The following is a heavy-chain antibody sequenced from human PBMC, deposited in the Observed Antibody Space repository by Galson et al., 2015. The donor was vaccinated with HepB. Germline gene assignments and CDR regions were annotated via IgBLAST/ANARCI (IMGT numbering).Heavy chain of an antibody. D-gene: IGHD6-19*01. Sequence: SLRLSCAASGFMFSNYPIHWVRQAQGKGLEWVACLSSDGSNKYYADSVKGRFTISRDSSRNTLYLQMNGLGTEDTAVYYCARDGDSSGWTYYYYYYMDVWGEGTTVTVAS. CDR1: GFMFSNYP. CDR3: ARDGDSSGWTYYYYYYMDV. CDR2: LSSDGSNK. J-gene: IGHJ6*03. V-gene: IGHV3-30-3*01.